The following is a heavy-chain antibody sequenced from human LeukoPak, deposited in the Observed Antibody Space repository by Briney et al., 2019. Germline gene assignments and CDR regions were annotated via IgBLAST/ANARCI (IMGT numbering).Heavy chain of an antibody. V-gene: IGHV1-8*03. CDR2: MNPNSGNT. Sequence: ASVKVSCKASGYTFTSYYMHWVRQATGQGLEWMGWMNPNSGNTGYAQKFQGRVTITRNTSISTAYMELSSLRSEDTAVYYCARAVGWELLRSYYYYYMDVWGKGTTVTVSS. CDR3: ARAVGWELLRSYYYYYMDV. CDR1: GYTFTSYY. D-gene: IGHD1-26*01. J-gene: IGHJ6*03.